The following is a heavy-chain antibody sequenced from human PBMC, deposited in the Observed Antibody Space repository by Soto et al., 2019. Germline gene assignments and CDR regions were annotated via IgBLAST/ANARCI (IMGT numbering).Heavy chain of an antibody. J-gene: IGHJ4*02. V-gene: IGHV3-11*05. D-gene: IGHD1-1*01. CDR2: ITSSSSYT. Sequence: QVQLVESGGGLVKPGGSLRLSCAASGSTFSDYYRSWIRQAPGKGLEWLSYITSSSSYTHYADSVKGRFTISRDNAKNSLYLQMNSLRAEDTAVDYCVGGQDNLAVNFDYWGQGTLVTVSS. CDR1: GSTFSDYY. CDR3: VGGQDNLAVNFDY.